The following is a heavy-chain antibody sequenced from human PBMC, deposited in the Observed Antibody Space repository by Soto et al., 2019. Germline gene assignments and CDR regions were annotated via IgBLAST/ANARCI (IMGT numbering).Heavy chain of an antibody. D-gene: IGHD3-3*01. CDR1: GFTFSSYA. CDR2: ISGSGGST. V-gene: IGHV3-23*01. J-gene: IGHJ5*02. Sequence: GGSLRLSCAASGFTFSSYAMSWVRQAPGKGLEWVSAISGSGGSTYYADSVKGRFTISRDNSKNTLYLQMNSLRAEDTAVYYCAKDGKRFLEWLLTSQPWFDPWGQGTLVTVSS. CDR3: AKDGKRFLEWLLTSQPWFDP.